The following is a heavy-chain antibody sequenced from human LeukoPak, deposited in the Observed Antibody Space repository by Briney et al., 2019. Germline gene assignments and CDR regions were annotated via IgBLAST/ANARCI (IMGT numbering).Heavy chain of an antibody. Sequence: GASVKVSCKASGGTFSSYAISWVRQAPGQGLEWMGRIIPIFGTANYAQKFQGRVTITTDESTSTAYMELSSLRSEDTAVYYCARDLQFPTSGYDEAPEAYWGQGTLATVSS. CDR2: IIPIFGTA. CDR3: ARDLQFPTSGYDEAPEAY. V-gene: IGHV1-69*05. J-gene: IGHJ4*02. CDR1: GGTFSSYA. D-gene: IGHD5-12*01.